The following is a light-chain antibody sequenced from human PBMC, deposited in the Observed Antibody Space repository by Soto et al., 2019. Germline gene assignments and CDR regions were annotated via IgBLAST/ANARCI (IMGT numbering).Light chain of an antibody. J-gene: IGKJ1*01. Sequence: EIVMTQSPATLSVSPGDRATLSCRASQSVTINLAWYQQKPGQAPRLLIHGASTRATGIPARFSGSGSGTEFTLTISSLQSEDFAGYYCQHYQKWPPAFGQGTKVEIK. CDR3: QHYQKWPPA. CDR1: QSVTIN. V-gene: IGKV3-15*01. CDR2: GAS.